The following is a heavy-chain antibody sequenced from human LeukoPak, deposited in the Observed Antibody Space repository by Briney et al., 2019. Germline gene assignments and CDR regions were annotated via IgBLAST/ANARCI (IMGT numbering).Heavy chain of an antibody. CDR3: ARSYYDILTAYFHGLDV. V-gene: IGHV1-2*02. D-gene: IGHD3-9*01. CDR1: GYTFTGYY. J-gene: IGHJ6*02. CDR2: INPNSGGT. Sequence: ASVKVSCKASGYTFTGYYMHWVRQAPGQGLEWMGWINPNSGGTDYAQKFQGRVTMTRDTSIGIAYMELGRLRYDDTAVYYCARSYYDILTAYFHGLDVRGQGTTITVSS.